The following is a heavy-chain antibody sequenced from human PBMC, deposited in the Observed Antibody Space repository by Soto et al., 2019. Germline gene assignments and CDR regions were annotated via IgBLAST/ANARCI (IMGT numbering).Heavy chain of an antibody. Sequence: QITLKESGPMLVKPTQALTLTCTCSGFSLTTSGVGVGWIRQPPGKALEWLALVYWDDDKRYSPSLTNRLTLSRDTSTNQVVLTLTNVDPTDTGTYFCAHKGGFGYPESWGQGIRVTVSS. V-gene: IGHV2-5*02. CDR3: AHKGGFGYPES. J-gene: IGHJ5*02. D-gene: IGHD5-18*01. CDR2: VYWDDDK. CDR1: GFSLTTSGVG.